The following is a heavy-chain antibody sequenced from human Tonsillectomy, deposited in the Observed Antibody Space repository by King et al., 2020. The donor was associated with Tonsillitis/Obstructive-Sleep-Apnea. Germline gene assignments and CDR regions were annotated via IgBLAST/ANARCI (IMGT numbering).Heavy chain of an antibody. CDR2: IWYDGSNK. CDR3: ARDSPSPYYDFWIGYYRPDYYYYGMYV. D-gene: IGHD3-3*01. J-gene: IGHJ6*02. Sequence: VQLVESGGGVVQPGRSLRLSCAASGFTFSSYGMHWVRQAPGKGLEWVAVIWYDGSNKYYADSVKGRFTISRENSKNTLYLQMNSLRAEGSAVYYCARDSPSPYYDFWIGYYRPDYYYYGMYVCGQGTTVTVSS. CDR1: GFTFSSYG. V-gene: IGHV3-33*01.